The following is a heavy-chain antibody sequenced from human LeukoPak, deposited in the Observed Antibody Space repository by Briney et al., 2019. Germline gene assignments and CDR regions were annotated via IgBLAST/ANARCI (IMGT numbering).Heavy chain of an antibody. J-gene: IGHJ4*02. CDR1: GGSISSSSCY. D-gene: IGHD3/OR15-3a*01. Sequence: SETLSLTCTVSGGSISSSSCYWGWIRQPPGKGLEWIGSIYYSGSTYYNPSLESRVTISVDTSKNQFSLKQSSVTAADTAVYYCARHLLRPGGMIFGVLIIGHFDYWGQGTLVTVSS. CDR3: ARHLLRPGGMIFGVLIIGHFDY. V-gene: IGHV4-39*01. CDR2: IYYSGST.